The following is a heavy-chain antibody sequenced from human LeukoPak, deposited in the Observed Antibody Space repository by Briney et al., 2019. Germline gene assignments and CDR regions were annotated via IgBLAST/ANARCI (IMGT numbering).Heavy chain of an antibody. Sequence: KTSETLSLTCTVSGGSISSSSYYWGWIRQPPGKGLEWIGSIYYSGSTYYNPSLKSRVTISVDTSKNQFSLKLSSVTAADTAVYYCARERAMLRPLPANWFDPWGQGTLVTVSS. V-gene: IGHV4-39*07. CDR2: IYYSGST. CDR1: GGSISSSSYY. D-gene: IGHD3-10*01. J-gene: IGHJ5*02. CDR3: ARERAMLRPLPANWFDP.